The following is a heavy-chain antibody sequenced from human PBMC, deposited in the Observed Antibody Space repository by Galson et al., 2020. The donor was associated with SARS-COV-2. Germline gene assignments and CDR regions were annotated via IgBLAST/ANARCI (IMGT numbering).Heavy chain of an antibody. CDR1: GFTFSSYY. V-gene: IGHV3-23*01. Sequence: GGSLRLSCAGSGFTFSSYYMSWVRQAPGKGLEWVSSISGSDGATYYADSVKGRFTISRDNSKNTLFLQMNSLRAEDTAVYYCAKDRMDPWNDVPFDFWGQGTLVTGSS. CDR3: AKDRMDPWNDVPFDF. CDR2: ISGSDGAT. D-gene: IGHD1-1*01. J-gene: IGHJ4*02.